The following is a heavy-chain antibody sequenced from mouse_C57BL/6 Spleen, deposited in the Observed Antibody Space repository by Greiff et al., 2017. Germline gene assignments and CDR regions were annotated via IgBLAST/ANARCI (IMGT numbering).Heavy chain of an antibody. J-gene: IGHJ1*03. CDR1: GYAFSSSW. CDR3: ARRATGDFDV. Sequence: VKLQQSGPELVKPGASVKISCKASGYAFSSSWMNWVKQRPGKGLEWIGRIYPGDGDTNYNGKFKGKATLTADKSSSTAYMQLSSLTSEDSAVYFCARRATGDFDVWGTGTTVTVSS. D-gene: IGHD3-3*01. V-gene: IGHV1-82*01. CDR2: IYPGDGDT.